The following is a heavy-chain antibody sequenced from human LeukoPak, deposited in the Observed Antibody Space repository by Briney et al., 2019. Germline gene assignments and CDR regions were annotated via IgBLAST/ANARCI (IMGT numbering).Heavy chain of an antibody. V-gene: IGHV1-8*01. J-gene: IGHJ4*02. CDR3: ARDPKRAAAAPPGFDY. D-gene: IGHD6-13*01. CDR2: MNPNSGNT. CDR1: GYTFTSYD. Sequence: ASVKVSCKASGYTFTSYDINWVRQATGQGLEWMGWMNPNSGNTGYAQKFQGRVTMTRNTSISTAYMELSSLRSDDTAVYYCARDPKRAAAAPPGFDYWGQGTLVTVSS.